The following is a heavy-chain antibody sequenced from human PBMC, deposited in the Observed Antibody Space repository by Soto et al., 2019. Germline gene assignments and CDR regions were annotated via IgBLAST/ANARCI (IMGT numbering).Heavy chain of an antibody. D-gene: IGHD2-15*01. V-gene: IGHV1-18*01. Sequence: ASVKVSCKASGYTFTTYGISWVRQAPGQGLEWMGWISAYNGNTNSAQKLQGRVTMTTDTSTSTAYMELRSLRSDDTAVYYCARDAVYCSGDRCYPFDYWGQRTPVTVSS. J-gene: IGHJ4*02. CDR1: GYTFTTYG. CDR2: ISAYNGNT. CDR3: ARDAVYCSGDRCYPFDY.